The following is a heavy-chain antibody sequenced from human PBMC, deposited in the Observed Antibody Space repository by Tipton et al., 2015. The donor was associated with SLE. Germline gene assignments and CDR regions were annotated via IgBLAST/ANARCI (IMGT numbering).Heavy chain of an antibody. Sequence: TLSLTCAVYGGSISSSNWWSWVRQPPGKGLEWIGEIYHSGSTNYNPSLKSRVTISVDKSKNQFSLKLSSVTAADTAVYYCARWNSGTTGAFDIWGQGTMVTVSS. CDR2: IYHSGST. V-gene: IGHV4-4*02. CDR1: GGSISSSNW. D-gene: IGHD1-7*01. J-gene: IGHJ3*02. CDR3: ARWNSGTTGAFDI.